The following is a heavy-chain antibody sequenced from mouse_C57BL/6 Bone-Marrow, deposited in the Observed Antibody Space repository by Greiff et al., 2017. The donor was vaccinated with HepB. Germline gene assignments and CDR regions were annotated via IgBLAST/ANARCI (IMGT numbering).Heavy chain of an antibody. CDR1: GYTFTSYW. V-gene: IGHV1-72*01. J-gene: IGHJ3*01. D-gene: IGHD2-2*01. CDR3: AREGGLRRRAWFAY. Sequence: QVQLKQPGAELLKPGASVKLSCKASGYTFTSYWMHWVKPRPGRGLEWIGRIDPNSGGTKYNEKFKSKATLTVDKPSSTADMQLSSLTSEDSAVYYCAREGGLRRRAWFAYWGQGTLVTVSA. CDR2: IDPNSGGT.